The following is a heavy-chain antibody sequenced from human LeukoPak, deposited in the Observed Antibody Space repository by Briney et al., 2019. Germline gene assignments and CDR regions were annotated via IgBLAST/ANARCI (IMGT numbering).Heavy chain of an antibody. CDR2: IIPILGIA. V-gene: IGHV1-69*04. Sequence: ASVKVSCKAYGGTFSSYAIRWVRQAPGQGLEWMGRIIPILGIANYAQKFQGRVTITADKSTSTAYMELSSLRSEDTAVYYCARDTDSSSYLWYWGQGTLVTVSS. J-gene: IGHJ4*02. D-gene: IGHD3-22*01. CDR1: GGTFSSYA. CDR3: ARDTDSSSYLWY.